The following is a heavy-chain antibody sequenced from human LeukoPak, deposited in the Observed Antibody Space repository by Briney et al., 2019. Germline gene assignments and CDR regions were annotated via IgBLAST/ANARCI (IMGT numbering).Heavy chain of an antibody. Sequence: GGSLRLSCAASGFSFSSYSMNWVRQAPGKGLEWVSSISSSSTYIYYADSVKGRFTISRDKSKNTLYLQMNNLRVEDTAVYYCAKMGVKVVANNFDYWGQGTLGTVSS. V-gene: IGHV3-21*04. D-gene: IGHD3-22*01. J-gene: IGHJ4*02. CDR2: ISSSSTYI. CDR3: AKMGVKVVANNFDY. CDR1: GFSFSSYS.